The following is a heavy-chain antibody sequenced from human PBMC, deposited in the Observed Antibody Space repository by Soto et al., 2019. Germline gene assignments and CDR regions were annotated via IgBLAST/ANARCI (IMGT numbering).Heavy chain of an antibody. Sequence: PSETMCVTCRVSGGYVSSGSYYRSWIRKPPGKGLEWIGYIYYSGSTNYNPSLKSRVTISVDTSKNQFSLKLSSVTAADTAVYYCARGLGYCTNGVCYTHADYYYYGMDVWGQGTTVTVSS. V-gene: IGHV4-61*01. D-gene: IGHD2-8*01. J-gene: IGHJ6*02. CDR2: IYYSGST. CDR1: GGYVSSGSYY. CDR3: ARGLGYCTNGVCYTHADYYYYGMDV.